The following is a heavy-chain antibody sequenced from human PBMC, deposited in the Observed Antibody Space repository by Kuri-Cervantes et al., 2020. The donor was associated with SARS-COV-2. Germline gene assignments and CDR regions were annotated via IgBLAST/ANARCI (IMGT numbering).Heavy chain of an antibody. J-gene: IGHJ6*02. V-gene: IGHV3-23*01. CDR2: ISGSGGST. CDR1: GFTFSSYA. CDR3: AKALPGVTIFGVVIMSEGENYYYGMDV. Sequence: GESLKISCAASGFTFSSYAMSWVRQAPGKGLEWVSAISGSGGSTDYADSVKGRFTISRDNSKNTLYLQMNSLRAEDTAVYYCAKALPGVTIFGVVIMSEGENYYYGMDVWGQGTTVTVSS. D-gene: IGHD3-3*01.